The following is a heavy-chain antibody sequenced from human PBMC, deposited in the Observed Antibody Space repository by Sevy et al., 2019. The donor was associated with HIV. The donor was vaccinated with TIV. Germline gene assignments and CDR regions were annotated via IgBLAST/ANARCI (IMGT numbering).Heavy chain of an antibody. CDR2: IKEDGSMI. J-gene: IGHJ4*02. CDR3: VRAIGAAGSY. D-gene: IGHD6-13*01. Sequence: GGSLRLSCEASGFSCSSYWMSWVRQAPGKGLEWVANIKEDGSMIYYVDSVKGRFTISSDNAKNSVYLQMTSLRAEDAALYYCVRAIGAAGSYWGQGTLVTVSS. CDR1: GFSCSSYW. V-gene: IGHV3-7*01.